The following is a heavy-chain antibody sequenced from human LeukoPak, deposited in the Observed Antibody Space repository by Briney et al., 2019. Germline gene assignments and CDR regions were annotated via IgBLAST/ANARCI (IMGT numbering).Heavy chain of an antibody. CDR2: IIPMFGTT. Sequence: SVKVSCKVSGGIFSNSAISWVRHDPGQGLEYMGGIIPMFGTTNYARRFQGRLTITADESTSTTYMELSSLRSEDTAVYYCARDLADIVVDPPAMPYYFDYWGQGTVVTVSS. J-gene: IGHJ4*02. V-gene: IGHV1-69*13. CDR3: ARDLADIVVDPPAMPYYFDY. CDR1: GGIFSNSA. D-gene: IGHD2-2*01.